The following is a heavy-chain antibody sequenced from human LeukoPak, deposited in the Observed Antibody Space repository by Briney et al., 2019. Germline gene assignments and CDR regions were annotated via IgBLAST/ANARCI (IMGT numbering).Heavy chain of an antibody. V-gene: IGHV4-38-2*01. D-gene: IGHD4-17*01. J-gene: IGHJ4*02. Sequence: PSETLSLTCAVSGYSISSGYYWGWIRQPPGKGLEWIGSIYHSGSTYYNPSLKSRVTISVDTSKNQFSLKLSSVTAADTAVYYRARKLYGDYRFDYWGQGTLVTVSS. CDR1: GYSISSGYY. CDR2: IYHSGST. CDR3: ARKLYGDYRFDY.